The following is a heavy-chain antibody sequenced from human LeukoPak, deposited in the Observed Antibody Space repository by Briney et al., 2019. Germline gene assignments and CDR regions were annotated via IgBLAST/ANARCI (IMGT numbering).Heavy chain of an antibody. D-gene: IGHD3-10*01. CDR3: ARENLGSGTYYFDH. CDR2: IKQDGSEK. Sequence: GGSLRLSCAASGFTFSSYWMSWVRQAPGKGLEWVANIKQDGSEKSYVDSVKGRFTISRDNAKRSLYLQMNSLRAEDTAVYYCARENLGSGTYYFDHWGQGTLATVSS. V-gene: IGHV3-7*03. J-gene: IGHJ4*02. CDR1: GFTFSSYW.